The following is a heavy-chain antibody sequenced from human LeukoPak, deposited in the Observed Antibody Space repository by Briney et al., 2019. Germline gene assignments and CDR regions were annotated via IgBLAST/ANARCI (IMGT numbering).Heavy chain of an antibody. CDR2: IYYSGST. D-gene: IGHD2-15*01. Sequence: SETLSLTCPVSACSISSNYCGWIRQHPGKGLGWIGYIYYSGSTNYNPSLKSRVTISVDTSKNQFSLKLSSVTAADTDVYYCARHRDRFNRSHYIQLYNWFDPWGQGTLVTVSS. V-gene: IGHV4-59*08. J-gene: IGHJ5*02. CDR1: ACSISSNY. CDR3: ARHRDRFNRSHYIQLYNWFDP.